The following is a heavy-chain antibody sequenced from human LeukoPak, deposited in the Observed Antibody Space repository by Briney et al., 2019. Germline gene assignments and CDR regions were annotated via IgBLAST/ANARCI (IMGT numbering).Heavy chain of an antibody. CDR3: AVAAAGTAEVYYYYYYMDV. V-gene: IGHV3-23*01. D-gene: IGHD6-13*01. Sequence: GGSPRLYCAASGFNFSSYAMNWGRQAPGQGLHWVSAFRGSGGSTYYADSVKGRFTISRDNSKNTLYLQMNSLRAEDTAVYYCAVAAAGTAEVYYYYYYMDVWGKGTTVTVSS. CDR2: FRGSGGST. CDR1: GFNFSSYA. J-gene: IGHJ6*03.